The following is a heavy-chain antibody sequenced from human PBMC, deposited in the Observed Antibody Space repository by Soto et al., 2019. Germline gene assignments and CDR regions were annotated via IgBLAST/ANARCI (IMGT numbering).Heavy chain of an antibody. D-gene: IGHD3-3*01. J-gene: IGHJ5*02. CDR3: AKSTTIFGVVTPGWFDP. Sequence: GGSLRLSCAASGFTFSSYAMSWVRQAPGKGLEWVSAISGSGGSTYYADSVKGRFTISRDNSKNTLYLQMNSLRAEDTAVYYCAKSTTIFGVVTPGWFDPWGQGTLVTVSS. V-gene: IGHV3-23*01. CDR2: ISGSGGST. CDR1: GFTFSSYA.